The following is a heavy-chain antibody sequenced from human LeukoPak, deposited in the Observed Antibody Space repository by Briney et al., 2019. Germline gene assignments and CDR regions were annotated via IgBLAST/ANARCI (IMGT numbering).Heavy chain of an antibody. CDR3: ARREYSYRPWDYYYMDV. V-gene: IGHV3-48*04. Sequence: SGGSLRLSCAASGFTFSSYSMNWVRQAPRKGLEWVSYISRSSSTIYYPDSVKGRFTISRDNAKNSLYLQMNSLRSEDTAVYHCARREYSYRPWDYYYMDVWGKGTTVTVSS. CDR1: GFTFSSYS. J-gene: IGHJ6*03. D-gene: IGHD5-18*01. CDR2: ISRSSSTI.